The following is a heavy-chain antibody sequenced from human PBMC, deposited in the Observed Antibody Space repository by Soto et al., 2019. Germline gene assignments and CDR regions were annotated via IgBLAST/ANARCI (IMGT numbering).Heavy chain of an antibody. J-gene: IGHJ6*02. V-gene: IGHV4-31*03. Sequence: PSETLSLTCTVSGGSISSGGYYWSWIRQHPGKGLEWIGYIYYSGSTYYNPSLKSRVTISVDTSKNQFSLKLSSVTAADTAVYYCARDVLFYYYYGMDVWGQGTTVTVSS. CDR1: GGSISSGGYY. CDR3: ARDVLFYYYYGMDV. D-gene: IGHD3-10*01. CDR2: IYYSGST.